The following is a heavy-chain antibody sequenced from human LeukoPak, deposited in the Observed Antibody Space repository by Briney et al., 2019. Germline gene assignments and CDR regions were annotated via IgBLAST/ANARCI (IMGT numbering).Heavy chain of an antibody. V-gene: IGHV4-30-2*01. J-gene: IGHJ4*02. Sequence: SETLSLTCAVSGGSISSGGYSWSWIRQPPGKGLEWIGYIYHSGSTYYNPSLKSRVTISVDRSKSQFSLKLSSVTAADTAVYYCARTVTTSVYFDYWGQGTLVTVSS. CDR1: GGSISSGGYS. CDR2: IYHSGST. CDR3: ARTVTTSVYFDY. D-gene: IGHD4-17*01.